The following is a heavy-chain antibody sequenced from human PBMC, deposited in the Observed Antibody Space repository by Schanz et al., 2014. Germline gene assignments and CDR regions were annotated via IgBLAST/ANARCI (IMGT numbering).Heavy chain of an antibody. J-gene: IGHJ6*02. CDR3: ARDTSYGMDV. V-gene: IGHV3-21*05. CDR1: EFTFSSYK. Sequence: EVQLVESGGGLVKPGGSLRLSCEASEFTFSSYKMNWVRQAPGKGLEWVSDISSGSSYANYADSVKGRFTISRDNAKNSLYLQMNSLRVEDTAVYYCARDTSYGMDVWGQGTTXTVSS. CDR2: ISSGSSYA.